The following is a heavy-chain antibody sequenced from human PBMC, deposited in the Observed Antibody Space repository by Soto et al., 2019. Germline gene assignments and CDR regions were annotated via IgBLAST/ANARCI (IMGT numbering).Heavy chain of an antibody. CDR3: AKDIEGGVLWLEPYFDY. Sequence: EVQLVESGGGLVQPGRSLRLSCAASGFTFDDYAMHWVRQAPGKGLEWVSGISWNSGSIGYADSVEGRFTISRDNAKNSLYLQLNSLRAEDTALYYCAKDIEGGVLWLEPYFDYWGQGTLVTVSS. CDR1: GFTFDDYA. CDR2: ISWNSGSI. D-gene: IGHD2-21*01. J-gene: IGHJ4*02. V-gene: IGHV3-9*01.